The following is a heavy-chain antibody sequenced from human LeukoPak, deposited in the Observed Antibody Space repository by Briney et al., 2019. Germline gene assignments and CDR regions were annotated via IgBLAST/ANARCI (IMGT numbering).Heavy chain of an antibody. CDR3: AKAPYDSLRLWFGP. Sequence: GGSLRLSCAASGFTISSYAMTWVRQAPGMGLEWVSGISASGISTYYADSVKGRFTISRDNSKSTLYMQMKGLGAEDTAVYYCAKAPYDSLRLWFGPWGQGTLVSVSS. J-gene: IGHJ5*02. D-gene: IGHD3-3*01. V-gene: IGHV3-23*01. CDR1: GFTISSYA. CDR2: ISASGIST.